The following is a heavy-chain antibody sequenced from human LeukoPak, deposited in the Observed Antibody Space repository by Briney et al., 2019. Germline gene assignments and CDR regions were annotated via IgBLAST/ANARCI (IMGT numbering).Heavy chain of an antibody. J-gene: IGHJ3*02. CDR2: VNPNSGET. CDR1: GYTFINFD. Sequence: ASVKVSCKASGYTFINFDVNWVRQAPGQGLEWMGWVNPNSGETESPLKFQGRVTMTRDTSINTAYMELSSLSSDDTAVYYCARVFRPSLTVFIIRGAFDIWGQGTMVTVSS. V-gene: IGHV1-8*01. D-gene: IGHD3-3*01. CDR3: ARVFRPSLTVFIIRGAFDI.